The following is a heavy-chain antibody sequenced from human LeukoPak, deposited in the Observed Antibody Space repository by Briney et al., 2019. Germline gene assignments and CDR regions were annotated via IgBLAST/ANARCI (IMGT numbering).Heavy chain of an antibody. CDR1: GGSISSSSYY. CDR2: IYYSGST. CDR3: ARVPLADIVADSEPWFDP. Sequence: KPSETLSLTCTVSGGSISSSSYYWGWIRQPPGKGLEWIGSIYYSGSTYYNPSLKSRVTISVDTSKNQFSLKLSSVTAADTAVYYCARVPLADIVADSEPWFDPWGQGTLVTVSS. J-gene: IGHJ5*02. V-gene: IGHV4-39*07. D-gene: IGHD5-12*01.